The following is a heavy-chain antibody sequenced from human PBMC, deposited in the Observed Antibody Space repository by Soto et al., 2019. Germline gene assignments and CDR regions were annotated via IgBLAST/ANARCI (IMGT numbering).Heavy chain of an antibody. V-gene: IGHV3-74*01. J-gene: IGHJ4*02. CDR3: ARGGAMGVDY. CDR1: GFTFNTHW. D-gene: IGHD1-26*01. Sequence: GGSLTLSCTASGFTFNTHWMHWVRQAPGKGLVWVSRIYFDGITTNYADSVKGRLTVSRDNAKNTAYLHVNTLRDADTAVYYCARGGAMGVDYWGQGTLVTVSS. CDR2: IYFDGITT.